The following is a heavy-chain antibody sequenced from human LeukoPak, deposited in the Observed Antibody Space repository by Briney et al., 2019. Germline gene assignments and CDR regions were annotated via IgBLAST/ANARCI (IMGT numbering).Heavy chain of an antibody. CDR2: IISDGSSV. CDR3: ARVKYYYDSSGYLYYFDY. J-gene: IGHJ4*02. D-gene: IGHD3-22*01. CDR1: GFTFSDYW. Sequence: GGSLRLSGIASGFTFSDYWMHWVRQAPGKGPVWVSRIISDGSSVSYVDSVKGRFTISRDNSKNTLYLQMNSLRAEDTAVYYCARVKYYYDSSGYLYYFDYWGQGTLVTVSS. V-gene: IGHV3-74*01.